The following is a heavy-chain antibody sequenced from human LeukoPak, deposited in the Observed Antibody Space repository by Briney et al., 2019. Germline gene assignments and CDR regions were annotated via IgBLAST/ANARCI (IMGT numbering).Heavy chain of an antibody. J-gene: IGHJ4*01. Sequence: GGSLTLSCAPSGHTFSTYGILCVRQAPGKGLEWVSCISTSSSYIFYTVSVKGLFTTSRDNAKNALYLQINTQRAEHTRVYYCARDLRSSGYYAFDYWG. CDR3: ARDLRSSGYYAFDY. CDR1: GHTFSTYG. CDR2: ISTSSSYI. D-gene: IGHD3-22*01. V-gene: IGHV3-21*01.